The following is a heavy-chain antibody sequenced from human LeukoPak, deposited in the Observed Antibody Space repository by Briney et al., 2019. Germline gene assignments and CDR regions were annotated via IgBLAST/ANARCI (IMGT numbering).Heavy chain of an antibody. Sequence: SETLSLTCTVSGGSISSYHWSWIRQPPGKGLEWIGYIYYSGSTNYNPSLKSRVTISVDTSKNQFSLKLSSVTAADTAVYYCASVNYDILTGYYFDYWGQGTLVTVSS. CDR1: GGSISSYH. CDR2: IYYSGST. D-gene: IGHD3-9*01. CDR3: ASVNYDILTGYYFDY. V-gene: IGHV4-59*01. J-gene: IGHJ4*02.